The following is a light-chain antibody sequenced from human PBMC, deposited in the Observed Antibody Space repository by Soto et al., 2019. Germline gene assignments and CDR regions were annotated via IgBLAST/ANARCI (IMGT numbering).Light chain of an antibody. J-gene: IGKJ3*01. CDR1: QSISSW. Sequence: DIQMTQSPSTLSASVGDRVTITCRASQSISSWLAWYQQNPGKAPKLLIYKASTLDSGVPSRFSGSGSGTEFPLTTSSLQPDDFAPYYCQQSFTFGPGTKVDIK. V-gene: IGKV1-5*03. CDR3: QQSFT. CDR2: KAS.